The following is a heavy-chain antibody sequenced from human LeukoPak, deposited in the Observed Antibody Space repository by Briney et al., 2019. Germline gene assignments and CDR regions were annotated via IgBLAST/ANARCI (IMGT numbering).Heavy chain of an antibody. J-gene: IGHJ3*02. CDR2: INAGNGNT. D-gene: IGHD6-19*01. CDR3: ARDRSIAVAGTAFDI. CDR1: GYTFTSYA. V-gene: IGHV1-3*01. Sequence: SVKVSCKASGYTFTSYAMHWVRQAPGQRLEWMGWINAGNGNTKYSQKFQGRVTITRDTSASTAYMELSSLRSEDTAVYYCARDRSIAVAGTAFDIWGQGTMVTVSS.